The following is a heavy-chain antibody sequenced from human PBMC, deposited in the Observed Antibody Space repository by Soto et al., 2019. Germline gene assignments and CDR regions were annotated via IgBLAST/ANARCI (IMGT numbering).Heavy chain of an antibody. V-gene: IGHV1-69*13. CDR2: IIPIFGTA. CDR1: GGTFSSYA. D-gene: IGHD6-19*01. J-gene: IGHJ4*02. CDR3: ARVYSSGWFDY. Sequence: ASVKVSCKASGGTFSSYAISWVRQAPGQGLEWMGGIIPIFGTANYAQKFQGRVTMTADASTSTAYMELRSLRSDDTAVYYCARVYSSGWFDYWGQGTLVTVSS.